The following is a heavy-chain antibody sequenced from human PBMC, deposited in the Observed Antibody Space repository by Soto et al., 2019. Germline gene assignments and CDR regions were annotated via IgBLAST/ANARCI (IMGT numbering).Heavy chain of an antibody. Sequence: QVQLVQSGAEVKKPGSSVKVSCKASGGTFSSYAISWVRQAPGQGLEWMGGIIPISGTANYAQKFQGRVTITADESTTTAYMELSRRRSEATVVYYWTRSQGSSTSVDFYYYYYGMDVWGQGTTVTVSS. V-gene: IGHV1-69*01. J-gene: IGHJ6*02. CDR3: TRSQGSSTSVDFYYYYYGMDV. D-gene: IGHD2-2*01. CDR1: GGTFSSYA. CDR2: IIPISGTA.